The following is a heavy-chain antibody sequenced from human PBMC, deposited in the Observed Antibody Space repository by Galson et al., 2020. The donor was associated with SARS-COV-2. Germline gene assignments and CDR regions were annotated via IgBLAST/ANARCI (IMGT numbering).Heavy chain of an antibody. V-gene: IGHV4-61*02. Sequence: ETSETLSLTCTVSGGSTSSGSYYWSWIRQPAGKGLEWIGRIYTSGSTNYNPSLKSRVTISVDTSKNQFSLKLSSVTAADTAVYYCAREGYGDNGFYYYYYGMDVWGQGTTVTVSS. CDR3: AREGYGDNGFYYYYYGMDV. CDR1: GGSTSSGSYY. J-gene: IGHJ6*02. D-gene: IGHD4-17*01. CDR2: IYTSGST.